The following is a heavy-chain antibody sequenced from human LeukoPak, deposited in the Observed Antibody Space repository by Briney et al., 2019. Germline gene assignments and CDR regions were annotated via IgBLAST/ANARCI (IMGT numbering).Heavy chain of an antibody. CDR1: GFTFRSNG. J-gene: IGHJ4*02. V-gene: IGHV3-33*08. Sequence: PGGSLRLSCAASGFTFRSNGMHWVRQAPGKGLEWVSYIWYDGSDEDYADSVKGRFTISRDNSKNTLYLQMNSLRAEDTAVYYCARYTTGRGFDFWGQGTLVTVSS. CDR2: IWYDGSDE. D-gene: IGHD6-19*01. CDR3: ARYTTGRGFDF.